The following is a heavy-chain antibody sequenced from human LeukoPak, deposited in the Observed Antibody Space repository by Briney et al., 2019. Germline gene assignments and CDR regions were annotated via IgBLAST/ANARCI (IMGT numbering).Heavy chain of an antibody. CDR1: GGSFSGYY. D-gene: IGHD5-24*01. V-gene: IGHV4-34*01. Sequence: SETLSLTCAVYGGSFSGYYWSWIRQPPGKGLEWIGEINHSGSTNYNPSLKSRVTISVDTSKNQFSLKLSSVTAADTAVYYCARVRRDGYNSPDYWGQGTLVTVSS. CDR3: ARVRRDGYNSPDY. J-gene: IGHJ4*02. CDR2: INHSGST.